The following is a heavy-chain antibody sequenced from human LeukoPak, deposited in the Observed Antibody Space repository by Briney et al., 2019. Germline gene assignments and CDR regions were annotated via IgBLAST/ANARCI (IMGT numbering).Heavy chain of an antibody. CDR3: TRQQLVFDY. V-gene: IGHV3-15*01. CDR1: GFTFSNDW. Sequence: GGSLRLSCAASGFTFSNDWMSWVRQAPGKGLEWGGRIKSKTDGGTTDYAAPVKGRFTISRDDSKNTLYLQMNSLKTEDTAVYYCTRQQLVFDYWGQGTLVTVSS. J-gene: IGHJ4*02. CDR2: IKSKTDGGTT. D-gene: IGHD6-13*01.